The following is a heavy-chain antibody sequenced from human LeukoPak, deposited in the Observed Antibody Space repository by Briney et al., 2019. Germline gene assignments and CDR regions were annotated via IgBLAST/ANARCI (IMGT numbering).Heavy chain of an antibody. J-gene: IGHJ4*02. CDR1: GFTFRSYP. Sequence: GESLRLSCAASGFTFRSYPMTWVRQAPGKGLEWVSTIGSNAGDTHYADSVKGRFTISRDNSKNSLYLQMNSLRAEDTAVYYRAKYYSTSGSSGGRVFDYWGQGTLVTVSS. CDR2: IGSNAGDT. V-gene: IGHV3-23*01. CDR3: AKYYSTSGSSGGRVFDY. D-gene: IGHD3-10*01.